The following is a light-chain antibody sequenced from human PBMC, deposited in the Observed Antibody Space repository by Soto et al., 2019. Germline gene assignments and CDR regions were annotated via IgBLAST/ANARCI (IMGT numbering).Light chain of an antibody. J-gene: IGLJ2*01. V-gene: IGLV1-40*01. CDR3: GTWDSSLSAVV. CDR1: SSNIGSPFD. Sequence: QSVLTQPPSVSGAPGQRVTISCTGTSSNIGSPFDVHWYQHLPGTAPRLLIYANNNRPSGVPDRFSGSKSGTSASLAITGLQGDDEADYYCGTWDSSLSAVVFGGGTQLTVL. CDR2: ANN.